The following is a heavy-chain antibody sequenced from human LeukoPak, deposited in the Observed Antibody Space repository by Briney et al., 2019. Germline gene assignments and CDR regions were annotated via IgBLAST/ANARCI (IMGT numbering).Heavy chain of an antibody. CDR1: GFAFSSYA. CDR3: AKHYDSSGYDAFDI. J-gene: IGHJ3*02. CDR2: ISGSGGST. Sequence: PGGSLRLSCAASGFAFSSYAMSWVRQAPGKGREGGATISGSGGSTYYADSVKGRLTISRDNSENTLYLQMNSLRAEDTAIYYCAKHYDSSGYDAFDIWGQGTMVTVSS. V-gene: IGHV3-23*01. D-gene: IGHD3-22*01.